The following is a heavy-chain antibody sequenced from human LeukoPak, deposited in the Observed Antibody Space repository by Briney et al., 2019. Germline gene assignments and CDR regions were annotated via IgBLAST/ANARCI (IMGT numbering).Heavy chain of an antibody. J-gene: IGHJ6*03. CDR2: IYYSGST. CDR3: ARVAPHCSSTSCYGAYYYYYMDV. V-gene: IGHV4-61*10. CDR1: GGSISSGSYY. Sequence: PSETLSLTWTVSGGSISSGSYYWSWIRQPAGKGLEWIGYIYYSGSTNYNPSLKSRVTISVDTSKNQFSLKLSSVTAADTAVYYCARVAPHCSSTSCYGAYYYYYMDVWGKGTTVTVSS. D-gene: IGHD2-2*01.